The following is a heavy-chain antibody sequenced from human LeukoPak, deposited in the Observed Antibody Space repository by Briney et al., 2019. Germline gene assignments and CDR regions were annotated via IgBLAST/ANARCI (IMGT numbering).Heavy chain of an antibody. CDR3: AKDGLETTAGRFDY. V-gene: IGHV3-23*01. J-gene: IGHJ4*02. CDR2: ISGSGGST. D-gene: IGHD6-13*01. Sequence: GGSLRLSCAASGFAFPSYAMSWVRQAPGKGLEWVSAISGSGGSTYYADSVKGRFTISRDISKNTLYLQMNSLRAEDTSVYYCAKDGLETTAGRFDYWGQGTLVTVSS. CDR1: GFAFPSYA.